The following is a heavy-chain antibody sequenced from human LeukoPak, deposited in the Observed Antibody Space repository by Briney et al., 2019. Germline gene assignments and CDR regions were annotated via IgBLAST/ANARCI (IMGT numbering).Heavy chain of an antibody. D-gene: IGHD3-22*01. Sequence: LAGGSLRLSCAASGFTFSIYAMSWVRQAPGKGLAWASGLNEDGGYTYYADSVKGRFTISRDNSKNTLYLQMNSLRAEDTAVYYCAKVLFGRYSSGWYSPSYYYDSSGYYYFDYWGQGTLVTVSS. CDR1: GFTFSIYA. CDR3: AKVLFGRYSSGWYSPSYYYDSSGYYYFDY. J-gene: IGHJ4*02. CDR2: LNEDGGYT. V-gene: IGHV3-23*01.